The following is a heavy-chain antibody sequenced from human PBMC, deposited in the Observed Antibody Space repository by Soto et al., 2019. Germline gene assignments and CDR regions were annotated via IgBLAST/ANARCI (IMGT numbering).Heavy chain of an antibody. CDR1: GYTFTSYV. V-gene: IGHV1-18*01. CDR3: ARVVATVAGPYGMDV. J-gene: IGHJ6*02. CDR2: ISAYNGNT. D-gene: IGHD6-19*01. Sequence: QVQLVQSGAEVKKPGASVKVSCRASGYTFTSYVISWVRQAPAQGLEWMGWISAYNGNTNFAQKLQGRVTMTTDTTTSTAYMELRSLRSDDTAVYYSARVVATVAGPYGMDVWGQGTTVTVCS.